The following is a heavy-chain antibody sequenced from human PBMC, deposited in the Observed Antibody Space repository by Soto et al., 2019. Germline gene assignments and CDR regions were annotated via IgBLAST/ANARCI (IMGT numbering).Heavy chain of an antibody. CDR3: AHRRSGSYPFDY. D-gene: IGHD1-26*01. CDR1: GFSLSTSGVG. V-gene: IGHV2-5*02. J-gene: IGHJ4*02. CDR2: IYWDDEK. Sequence: QITLKESGPTLVKPTQTLTLTCTFSGFSLSTSGVGVGWIRQPPGKALEWLALIYWDDEKGYSPSLKSRLTITKATSKNQVVLTMTNMDPVDTATYYCAHRRSGSYPFDYWGQGTLVTVSS.